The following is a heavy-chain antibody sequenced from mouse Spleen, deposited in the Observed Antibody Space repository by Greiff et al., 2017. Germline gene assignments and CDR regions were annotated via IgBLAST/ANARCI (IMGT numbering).Heavy chain of an antibody. J-gene: IGHJ2*01. D-gene: IGHD2-3*01. CDR1: GYTFTSYW. V-gene: IGHV1-50*01. Sequence: QVHVKQSGAELVKPGASVKLSCKASGYTFTSYWMQWVKQRPGQGLEWIGEIDPSDSYTNYNQKFKGKATLTVDTSSSTAYMQLSSLTSEDSAVYYCARRGSYDGYFFFDYWGQGTTLTVSS. CDR3: ARRGSYDGYFFFDY. CDR2: IDPSDSYT.